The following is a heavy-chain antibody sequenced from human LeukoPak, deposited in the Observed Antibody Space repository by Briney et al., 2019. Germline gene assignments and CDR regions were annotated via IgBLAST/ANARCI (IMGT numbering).Heavy chain of an antibody. CDR3: ARGGGGYREPVDY. D-gene: IGHD3-16*02. Sequence: PGGSLRLSCAASGFTFSNYVMHWVRQAPGKGLEYVSTISSNGGSTYYADSVRGRSTISRDNSKNTLYLQMGSLRAEDMAVYYCARGGGGYREPVDYWGQGTLVIVSS. CDR1: GFTFSNYV. V-gene: IGHV3-64*02. CDR2: ISSNGGST. J-gene: IGHJ4*02.